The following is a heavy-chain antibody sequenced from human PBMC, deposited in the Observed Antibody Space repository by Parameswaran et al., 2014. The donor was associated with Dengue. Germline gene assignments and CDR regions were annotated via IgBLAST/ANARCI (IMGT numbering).Heavy chain of an antibody. CDR3: ARQPRGSDVEDY. D-gene: IGHD3-10*02. V-gene: IGHV5-51*01. Sequence: VRQMPGKGLEWMGIIYPGDSDTRYSPSFQGQVTISADKSISTAYLQWSSLKASDTAMYYCARQPRGSDVEDYWGQGTLVTVSS. J-gene: IGHJ4*02. CDR2: IYPGDSDT.